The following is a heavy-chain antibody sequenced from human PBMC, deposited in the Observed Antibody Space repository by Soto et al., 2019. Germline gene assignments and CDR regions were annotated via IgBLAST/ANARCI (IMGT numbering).Heavy chain of an antibody. Sequence: EVQLAESGGGLAQPGGSLRLSCAASGFTLSGYAMDWVRQAQGKGLEYVSGISSNGVGTYYANSVQGRFIISRDNSKHTVYLQMGSLRPEDMAVYYCARRARPDFYYMDVWGKGTTGTVSS. CDR1: GFTLSGYA. CDR2: ISSNGVGT. D-gene: IGHD6-6*01. CDR3: ARRARPDFYYMDV. V-gene: IGHV3-64*01. J-gene: IGHJ6*03.